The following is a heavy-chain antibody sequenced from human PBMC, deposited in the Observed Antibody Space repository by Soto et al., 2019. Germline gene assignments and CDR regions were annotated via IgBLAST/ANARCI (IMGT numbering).Heavy chain of an antibody. CDR3: ARGAGAVWFGEQYNWFDP. J-gene: IGHJ5*02. CDR1: GYTFTSYA. Sequence: ASLKVSCKASGYTFTSYAMHWVRQAPGQRLEWMGWINAGNGNTKYSQKFQGRVTITRDTSASTAYMELSSLRSEDTAVYYCARGAGAVWFGEQYNWFDPGGQGTLVTVS. CDR2: INAGNGNT. V-gene: IGHV1-3*01. D-gene: IGHD3-10*01.